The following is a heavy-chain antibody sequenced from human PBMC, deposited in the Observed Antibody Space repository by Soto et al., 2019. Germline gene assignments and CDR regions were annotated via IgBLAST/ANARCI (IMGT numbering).Heavy chain of an antibody. D-gene: IGHD6-6*01. J-gene: IGHJ6*02. CDR2: IYYSGST. V-gene: IGHV4-30-4*01. CDR3: ARDDYSSSSRYYYYGMDV. CDR1: GGSISSGDYY. Sequence: SETLSLTCTVSGGSISSGDYYWSWIRQPPGKGLEWIGYIYYSGSTYYNQSLKSRVTISVDTSKNQFSLKLSSVTAADTAVYYFARDDYSSSSRYYYYGMDVWGQGTTVTVSS.